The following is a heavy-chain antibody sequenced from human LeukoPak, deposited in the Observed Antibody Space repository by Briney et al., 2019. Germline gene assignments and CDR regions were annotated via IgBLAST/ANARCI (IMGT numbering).Heavy chain of an antibody. CDR3: ARDKSYNWFDP. J-gene: IGHJ5*02. D-gene: IGHD3-10*01. CDR2: IYTSGST. CDR1: GGSISSYC. V-gene: IGHV4-4*07. Sequence: PSETLSLTCTVSGGSISSYCWSWIRQPAGKGLEWIGRIYTSGSTNYNPSLKSRVTMSVDTSKNQFSLKLSSVTAADTAVYYRARDKSYNWFDPWGQGTLVTVSS.